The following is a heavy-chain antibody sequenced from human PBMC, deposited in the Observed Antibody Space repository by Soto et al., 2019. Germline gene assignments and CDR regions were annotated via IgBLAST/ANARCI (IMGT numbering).Heavy chain of an antibody. J-gene: IGHJ4*02. V-gene: IGHV3-20*01. CDR2: IDWDGERT. CDR1: GITFDAYG. CDR3: ARGRGVRSTWSYYFDY. D-gene: IGHD6-13*01. Sequence: EVQLVESGGSVVRPGGSLRLSCAVSGITFDAYGMSWVRQVPGKGLEWVSSIDWDGERTEYADSVKGRFTVSRDNAENSLYLKMNSLRAEDTALYHWARGRGVRSTWSYYFDYWGQGTLVTVSS.